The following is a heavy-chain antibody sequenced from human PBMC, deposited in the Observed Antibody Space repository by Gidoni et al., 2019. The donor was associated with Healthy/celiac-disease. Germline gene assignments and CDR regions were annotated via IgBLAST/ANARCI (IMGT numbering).Heavy chain of an antibody. J-gene: IGHJ6*03. D-gene: IGHD3-9*01. V-gene: IGHV5-10-1*01. CDR1: GYSFTGYW. CDR3: AGTDALLTGYSHNDYYMDV. Sequence: EAQLVQSAAEVKKPGEAVRFSCKGCGYSFTGYWISWVHQMPGKGLEWLGRIDPSDSYTYCSPALQVHVTTSADKSISTAYLQWSSLTASDTTMYCCAGTDALLTGYSHNDYYMDVWGKGTTVTVSS. CDR2: IDPSDSYT.